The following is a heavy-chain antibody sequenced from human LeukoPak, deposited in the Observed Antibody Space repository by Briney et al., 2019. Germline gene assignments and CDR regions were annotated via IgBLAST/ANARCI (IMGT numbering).Heavy chain of an antibody. CDR1: GFTFSSYE. Sequence: GGSLSLSCAASGFTFSSYEMNWVRQAPGKGLEWFSYISSSGSTISYEDSVRGSFTITRDNAKNSLYLQMNSLRAEDTAVYYCAAWGYDILTGYYRDYWGQGTLVTVSS. V-gene: IGHV3-48*03. CDR2: ISSSGSTI. D-gene: IGHD3-9*01. J-gene: IGHJ4*02. CDR3: AAWGYDILTGYYRDY.